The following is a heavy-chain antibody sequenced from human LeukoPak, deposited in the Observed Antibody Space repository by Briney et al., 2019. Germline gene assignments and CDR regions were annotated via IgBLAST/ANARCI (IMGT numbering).Heavy chain of an antibody. V-gene: IGHV3-53*01. CDR1: GFTVSTHY. J-gene: IGHJ4*02. CDR2: VYYDGST. Sequence: GGSLRLSCAVSGFTVSTHYMSWVRQAPGKGLEWLSVVYYDGSTYYADSVEGRFTISKDNSKNTLYLQMNSLRAEDTAVYYCARGGQGYNPHDYWGQGTVVTVSS. CDR3: ARGGQGYNPHDY. D-gene: IGHD5-24*01.